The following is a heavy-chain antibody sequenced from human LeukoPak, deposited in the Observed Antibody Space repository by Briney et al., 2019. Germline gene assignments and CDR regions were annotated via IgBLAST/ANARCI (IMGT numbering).Heavy chain of an antibody. V-gene: IGHV3-7*01. CDR1: GFTFSDYS. CDR2: MKQGGSQI. CDR3: ARVSGDGESSYRALDI. D-gene: IGHD1-26*01. Sequence: PGGSLRLSCAASGFTFSDYSMSWVRQAPGKGLDWVANMKQGGSQINYVDSVKGRFTISRDNAKNSLYLQMNSLRVEDTAVYYCARVSGDGESSYRALDIWGQGTMVTVSS. J-gene: IGHJ3*02.